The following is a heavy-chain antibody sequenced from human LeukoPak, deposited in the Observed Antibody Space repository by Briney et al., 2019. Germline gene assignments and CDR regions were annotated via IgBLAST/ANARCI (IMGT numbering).Heavy chain of an antibody. CDR1: GGSISSSTYY. CDR3: GKVGGNSNS. D-gene: IGHD4-23*01. J-gene: IGHJ4*02. CDR2: IYYFGST. V-gene: IGHV4-39*07. Sequence: SETLSLTCTVSGGSISSSTYYWGWIRQPPGKGLEWIGNIYYFGSTYNNPSLKSRVTISVHTSKNQFFLKMSYVTAADTAMYYCGKVGGNSNSWGQGTLVTVSS.